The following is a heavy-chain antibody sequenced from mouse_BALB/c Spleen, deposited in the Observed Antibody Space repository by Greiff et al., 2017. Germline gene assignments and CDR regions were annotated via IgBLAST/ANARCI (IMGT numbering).Heavy chain of an antibody. V-gene: IGHV1-69*02. CDR1: GYTFTSYW. D-gene: IGHD3-1*01. Sequence: QVQLQQPGAELVRPGASVKLSCKASGYTFTSYWINWVKQRPGQGLEWIGNIYPSDSYTNYNQKFKAKATLTVDKSSSTAYMQLSSPTSEDSAVYYCTRSGAHFDYWGQGTTLTVSS. CDR3: TRSGAHFDY. CDR2: IYPSDSYT. J-gene: IGHJ2*01.